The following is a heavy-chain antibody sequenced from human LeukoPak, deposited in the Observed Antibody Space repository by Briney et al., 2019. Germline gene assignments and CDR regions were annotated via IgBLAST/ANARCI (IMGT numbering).Heavy chain of an antibody. CDR3: ARARTRRYAFDY. Sequence: ASVKVSCKASGGTFSSSAISWVRQAPGQGLEWMGWISAYNGNTNYAQKLQGRVTMTTDTSTSTAYMELSSLRSEDTAVYYCARARTRRYAFDYWGQGTLVTVSS. CDR1: GGTFSSSA. J-gene: IGHJ4*02. CDR2: ISAYNGNT. V-gene: IGHV1-18*01. D-gene: IGHD1-1*01.